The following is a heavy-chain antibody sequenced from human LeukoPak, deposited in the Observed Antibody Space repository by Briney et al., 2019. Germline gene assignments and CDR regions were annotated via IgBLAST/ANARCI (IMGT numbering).Heavy chain of an antibody. V-gene: IGHV4-59*11. J-gene: IGHJ5*01. CDR1: GGSISSHY. Sequence: SETLYLTCSVSGGSISSHYWIWFRQPPGKGLEWIGRRHDSGSSNYNPSLKSRVTISIDTSKNQFSLKLNSVTAADTADYYCARAPVVRGVFGWFDFWGQGVLVTVSS. CDR3: ARAPVVRGVFGWFDF. CDR2: RHDSGSS. D-gene: IGHD3-10*01.